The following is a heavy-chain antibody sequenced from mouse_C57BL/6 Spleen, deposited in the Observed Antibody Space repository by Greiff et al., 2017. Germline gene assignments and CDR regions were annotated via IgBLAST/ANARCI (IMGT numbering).Heavy chain of an antibody. J-gene: IGHJ3*01. CDR2: IYPGDGDT. CDR1: GYAFSSSW. CDR3: ARNPYYGSSSFAY. Sequence: QVQLKQSGPELVKPGASVKISCKASGYAFSSSWMNWVKQRPGKGLEWIGRIYPGDGDTNYNGKFKGKATLTADKSSSTAYMQLSSLTSEDSAVYFCARNPYYGSSSFAYWGQGTLVTVSA. V-gene: IGHV1-82*01. D-gene: IGHD1-1*01.